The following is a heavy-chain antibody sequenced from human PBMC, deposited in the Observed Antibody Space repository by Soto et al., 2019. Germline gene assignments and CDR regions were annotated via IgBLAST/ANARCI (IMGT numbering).Heavy chain of an antibody. CDR3: AIQDCTNDVCLEAAVNVGGALEY. V-gene: IGHV3-74*01. Sequence: EVQLVESGGGLVQPGKALRRSCAASGFTFSKYWMHWVRQAPGKGPVWVSYISSDGTTTDYADSVKGRFTISRDNAKNTLYLQMDRLRVEDTAVYYCAIQDCTNDVCLEAAVNVGGALEYWGQCAQVTVSS. CDR1: GFTFSKYW. CDR2: ISSDGTTT. D-gene: IGHD2-8*01. J-gene: IGHJ1*01.